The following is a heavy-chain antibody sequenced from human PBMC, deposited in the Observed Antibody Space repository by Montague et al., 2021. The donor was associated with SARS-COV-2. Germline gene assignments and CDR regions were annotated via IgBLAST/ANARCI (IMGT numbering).Heavy chain of an antibody. CDR1: GGSISSGSYY. J-gene: IGHJ4*02. CDR2: ISISGST. CDR3: ARGILSMNMAVVVLLGGIYYFDS. D-gene: IGHD3-22*01. V-gene: IGHV4-61*02. Sequence: TLSLTCTVSGGSISSGSYYWSWIRQPAGKGLEWIGRISISGSTNYNPSLKSRVTISVDTSKNQFSLKLNSVTAADTAVYYCARGILSMNMAVVVLLGGIYYFDSWGQGTLVAVSS.